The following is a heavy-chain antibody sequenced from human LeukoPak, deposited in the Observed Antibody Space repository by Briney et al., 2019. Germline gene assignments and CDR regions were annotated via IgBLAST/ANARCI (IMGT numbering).Heavy chain of an antibody. CDR3: ARGGAVAGTEESWFDP. J-gene: IGHJ5*02. D-gene: IGHD6-19*01. V-gene: IGHV3-21*01. Sequence: PGGSLRLSCAASGFTFSSYSMNWVRQAPGKGLEWVSSISSSSSYIYYADSVKGRFTISRDNAKNSLYLQMNNLRAEDTAVYYCARGGAVAGTEESWFDPWGQGTLVTVSS. CDR1: GFTFSSYS. CDR2: ISSSSSYI.